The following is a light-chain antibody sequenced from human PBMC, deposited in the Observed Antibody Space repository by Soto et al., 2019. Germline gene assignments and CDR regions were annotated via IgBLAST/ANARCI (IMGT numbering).Light chain of an antibody. CDR1: QGISSS. J-gene: IGKJ4*01. CDR2: AAS. CDR3: QQYYSYPLT. V-gene: IGKV1-8*01. Sequence: AIPLTQSPSSFSASTGDRVTITCRASQGISSSLAWYQQKPGKAPELLIYAASTLQSGVPSRFSGSGSGTDFTLTINCLQSEDFAAYYCQQYYSYPLTFGGGTKVEIK.